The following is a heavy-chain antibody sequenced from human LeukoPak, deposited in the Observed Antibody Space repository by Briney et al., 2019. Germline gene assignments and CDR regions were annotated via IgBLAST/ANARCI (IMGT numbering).Heavy chain of an antibody. D-gene: IGHD4-17*01. Sequence: GGSLRLSCAASGFIVSNYWMHWVRQAPGKGLVWVSRINEDGSRTDHADNVRGRFTISRENAKNSLYLQMNSLRAEDTAVYYCARVRYGTYDFWGQGTLVTVSS. CDR2: INEDGSRT. CDR3: ARVRYGTYDF. V-gene: IGHV3-74*01. J-gene: IGHJ4*02. CDR1: GFIVSNYW.